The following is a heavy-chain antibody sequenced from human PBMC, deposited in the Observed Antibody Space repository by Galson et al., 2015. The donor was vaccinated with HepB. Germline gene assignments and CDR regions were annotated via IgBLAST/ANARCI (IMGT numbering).Heavy chain of an antibody. J-gene: IGHJ3*02. CDR1: GYTFTGYY. V-gene: IGHV1-2*02. CDR2: INPNSGGT. Sequence: SVKVSCKASGYTFTGYYMHWVRQAPGQGLEWMGWINPNSGGTNYAQKFKGRVTMTRDTSISTAYMALSRLRSDDTAVYYCARTLERAYCGGDCYSSDAFDIWGQGTMVTVSS. D-gene: IGHD2-21*02. CDR3: ARTLERAYCGGDCYSSDAFDI.